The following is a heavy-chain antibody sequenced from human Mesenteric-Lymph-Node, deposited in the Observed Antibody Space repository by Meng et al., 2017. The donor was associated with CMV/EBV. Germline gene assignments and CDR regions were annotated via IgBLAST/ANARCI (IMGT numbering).Heavy chain of an antibody. J-gene: IGHJ4*02. CDR2: INPSGGST. CDR1: GYTFTSYY. CDR3: ARANWNDGGTSALDY. V-gene: IGHV1-46*01. D-gene: IGHD1-20*01. Sequence: ASVKVSCKASGYTFTSYYMHWVRQAPGQGLEWMGIINPSGGSTSYAQKFQGRVTMTRDTSTSTVYMELCSLRSEDTAVYYCARANWNDGGTSALDYWGQGTLVTVSS.